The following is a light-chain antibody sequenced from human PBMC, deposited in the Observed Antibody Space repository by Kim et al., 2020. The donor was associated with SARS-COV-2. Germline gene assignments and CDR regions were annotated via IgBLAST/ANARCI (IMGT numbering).Light chain of an antibody. CDR3: TSRDTSDDHLGV. V-gene: IGLV3-19*01. CDR2: GKN. CDR1: SLRNYY. Sequence: LRQTVRSTCQGNSLRNYYATWCQQKPRQAPVIVIYGKNNQPSGIPDRFSGSNSGNTASLTITGAQAEDEADYYCTSRDTSDDHLGVFGGGTQLTVL. J-gene: IGLJ3*02.